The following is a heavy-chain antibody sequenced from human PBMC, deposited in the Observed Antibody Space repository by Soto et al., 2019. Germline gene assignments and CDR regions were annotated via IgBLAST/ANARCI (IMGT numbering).Heavy chain of an antibody. V-gene: IGHV4-59*01. J-gene: IGHJ6*02. CDR2: IYYSGST. CDR1: CGSISSYC. CDR3: ARGRITIFGYCYYGMDV. Sequence: TSETQCLTCTVSCGSISSYCCSWIRQPPGKGLEWIGYIYYSGSTNYNPSLKSRVTISVDTSKNQFSLKLSSVTAADTAVYYCARGRITIFGYCYYGMDVWGQGTTVTVSS. D-gene: IGHD3-3*01.